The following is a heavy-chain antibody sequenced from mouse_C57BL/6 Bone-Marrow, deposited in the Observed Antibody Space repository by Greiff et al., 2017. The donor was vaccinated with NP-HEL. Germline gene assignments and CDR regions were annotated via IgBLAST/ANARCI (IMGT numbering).Heavy chain of an antibody. CDR2: IYPGSGST. CDR3: SSVWVYYYGSSSFAY. V-gene: IGHV1-55*01. D-gene: IGHD1-1*01. CDR1: GYTFTSYW. J-gene: IGHJ3*01. Sequence: VQLQQPGAELVKPGASVKMSCKASGYTFTSYWITWVQQRPGQGLEWIGAIYPGSGSTNYNEKFKSKATLTVDTSSSTAYMLRSRLTSEDSAVYFCSSVWVYYYGSSSFAYWGQGTLVTVSA.